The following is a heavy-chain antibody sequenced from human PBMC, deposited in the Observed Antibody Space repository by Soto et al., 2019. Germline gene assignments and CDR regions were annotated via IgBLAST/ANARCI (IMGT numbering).Heavy chain of an antibody. CDR2: INPNSGGT. CDR1: GYTFTGYY. D-gene: IGHD6-13*01. Sequence: VKVSCKASGYTFTGYYMHWVRQAPGQGLEWMGWINPNSGGTNYAQKFQGWVTMTRDTSISTAYMELSRLRSDDTAVYYCARVDRYSSSWLHFDYWGQGTLVTVSS. V-gene: IGHV1-2*04. CDR3: ARVDRYSSSWLHFDY. J-gene: IGHJ4*02.